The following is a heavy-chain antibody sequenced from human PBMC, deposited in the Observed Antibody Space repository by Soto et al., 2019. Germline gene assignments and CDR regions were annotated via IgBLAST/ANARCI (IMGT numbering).Heavy chain of an antibody. CDR1: GFTFSTYA. V-gene: IGHV3-64*01. J-gene: IGHJ4*02. Sequence: EVQLVESGGGLVQPGGSLRLSCAASGFTFSTYAMHWVRQAPGMGLEYVSAISTDGGGTYYANSVRGRFTISRDNSKNTLYLQMGSLRVEDMAVYYCARYGSGSSYAYWGRGTLVTVSS. CDR3: ARYGSGSSYAY. D-gene: IGHD3-10*01. CDR2: ISTDGGGT.